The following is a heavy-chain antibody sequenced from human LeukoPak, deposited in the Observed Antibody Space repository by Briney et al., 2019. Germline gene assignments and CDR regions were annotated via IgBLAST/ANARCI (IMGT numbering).Heavy chain of an antibody. D-gene: IGHD3-22*01. CDR2: IYTSGNT. V-gene: IGHV4-61*02. J-gene: IGHJ5*02. CDR3: ASLYYYDSAPFDP. Sequence: SETLSLTCTVSGGSISSGNYYWSWIRQPAGKGLEWIGRIYTSGNTNYNPSLKSRVTISVDTSKNQFSLRLSSVTAADTAVYYCASLYYYDSAPFDPWGQGTLVTVSS. CDR1: GGSISSGNYY.